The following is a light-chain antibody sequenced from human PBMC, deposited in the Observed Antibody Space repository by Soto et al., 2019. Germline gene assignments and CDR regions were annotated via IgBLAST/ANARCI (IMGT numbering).Light chain of an antibody. CDR3: QQYNTYWT. V-gene: IGKV1-5*03. J-gene: IGKJ1*01. CDR1: QSISNW. Sequence: DIQMTQSPSTLSASLGDRVTITCRASQSISNWLSWYQQKPGKAPKLLIYKASILESGVPSRFNGSGSGTEFTLTISSLQPADFASYYCQQYNTYWTFGQGTKVDIK. CDR2: KAS.